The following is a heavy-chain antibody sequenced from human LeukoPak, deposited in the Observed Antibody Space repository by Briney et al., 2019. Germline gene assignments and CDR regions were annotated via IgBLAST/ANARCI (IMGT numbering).Heavy chain of an antibody. CDR1: GFPLSSFA. V-gene: IGHV3-64D*09. Sequence: GGSLRLSCSASGFPLSSFAMHWVRRPPGRGLEYVSAISSNGGSTYYADSVKGRFTISRDNSKNTLYLQMSSLRAEDTAVYYCMKGRRIAVAGEYFQHWGQGTLVTVSS. CDR2: ISSNGGST. J-gene: IGHJ1*01. D-gene: IGHD6-19*01. CDR3: MKGRRIAVAGEYFQH.